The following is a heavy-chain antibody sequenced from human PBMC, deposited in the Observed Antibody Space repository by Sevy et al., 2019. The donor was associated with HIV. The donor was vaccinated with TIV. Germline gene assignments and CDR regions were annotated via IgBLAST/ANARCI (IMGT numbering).Heavy chain of an antibody. CDR3: ARGVYYYDSLCAFDI. V-gene: IGHV1-69*13. CDR1: GGTFSSYA. J-gene: IGHJ3*02. Sequence: ASVKVSCKASGGTFSSYAISWVRQAPGQGLEWMGGIIPIFGTANYAQKFQGRVTITADESTSTAYMELSSLSSEDTAVYYCARGVYYYDSLCAFDIWGQGTMVTVSS. CDR2: IIPIFGTA. D-gene: IGHD3-22*01.